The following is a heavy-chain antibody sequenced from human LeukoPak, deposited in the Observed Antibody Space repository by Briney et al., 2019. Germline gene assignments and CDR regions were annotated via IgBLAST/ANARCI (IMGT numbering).Heavy chain of an antibody. CDR3: ARDLPFYCSGGSCYSGGSGTFDI. J-gene: IGHJ3*02. V-gene: IGHV4-39*07. D-gene: IGHD2-15*01. CDR2: IYYSGST. Sequence: SETLSLTCIVSGGSISSNDYYWGWIRQPPGKGLEWIGSIYYSGSTYYNPSLKSRVTISVDTSKNQFSLKLSSVTAADTAVYYCARDLPFYCSGGSCYSGGSGTFDIWGQGAMVTVSS. CDR1: GGSISSNDYY.